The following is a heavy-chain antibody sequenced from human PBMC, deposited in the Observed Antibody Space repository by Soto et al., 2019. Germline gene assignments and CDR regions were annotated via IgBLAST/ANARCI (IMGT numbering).Heavy chain of an antibody. V-gene: IGHV3-21*02. CDR3: ARVTAGSGSYQIDL. CDR2: IGRVSTYI. Sequence: QLVESGGGLVKPGVSLRLSCVASGFPFSSFSLNWIRQAPVKGLEWVSSIGRVSTYIYYADSVRGRFTVSRDNAKNSVELQRNGLRAEESGIYYCARVTAGSGSYQIDLWGQGTLVTVSS. J-gene: IGHJ4*02. CDR1: GFPFSSFS. D-gene: IGHD3-10*01.